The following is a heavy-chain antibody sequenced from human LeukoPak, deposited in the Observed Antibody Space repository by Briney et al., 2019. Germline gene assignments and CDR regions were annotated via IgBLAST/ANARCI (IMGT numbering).Heavy chain of an antibody. D-gene: IGHD3-10*01. CDR2: ISSSGSTI. V-gene: IGHV3-48*03. J-gene: IGHJ5*02. CDR3: AKSCRVYPQWFGDLTTGGDANWFDP. Sequence: GGSLRLSCAASGFTFSSYEMNWVRQAPGKGLEWVSYISSSGSTIYYADSVKGRFTISRDNAKNSLYLQMNSLRAEDTAVYYCAKSCRVYPQWFGDLTTGGDANWFDPWGQGTLVTVSS. CDR1: GFTFSSYE.